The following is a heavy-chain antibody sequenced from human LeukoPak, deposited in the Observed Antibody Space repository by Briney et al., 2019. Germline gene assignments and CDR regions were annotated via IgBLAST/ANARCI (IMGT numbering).Heavy chain of an antibody. Sequence: GGSLRLSCAASGFTFSSYWMSWVRQAPGKGLEWVANIKEDGSIKYYVDSVKGRLTISRDNAKSSVYLQVNSLRAEDTALYYCARIGYSSSSIDYWGQGTLVTVSS. V-gene: IGHV3-7*01. CDR1: GFTFSSYW. CDR2: IKEDGSIK. CDR3: ARIGYSSSSIDY. D-gene: IGHD6-13*01. J-gene: IGHJ4*02.